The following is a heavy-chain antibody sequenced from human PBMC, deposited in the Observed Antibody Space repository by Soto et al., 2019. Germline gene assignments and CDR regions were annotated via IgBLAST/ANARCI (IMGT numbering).Heavy chain of an antibody. J-gene: IGHJ6*02. CDR3: AGPDYSSSSYYYYYGMDV. CDR1: GYSFTSYW. CDR2: IYPGGSDT. Sequence: GESLKISCKGSGYSFTSYWIGWVRQMPGKGLEWMGIIYPGGSDTRYSPSFQGQVTISADKSISTAYLQWSSLKASDTAMYYCAGPDYSSSSYYYYYGMDVWGQGTTVTVSS. V-gene: IGHV5-51*01. D-gene: IGHD6-6*01.